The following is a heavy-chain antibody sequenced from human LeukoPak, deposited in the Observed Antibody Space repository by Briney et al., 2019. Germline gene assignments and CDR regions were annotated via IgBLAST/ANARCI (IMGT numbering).Heavy chain of an antibody. D-gene: IGHD6-13*01. CDR2: NYYSGNT. J-gene: IGHJ4*02. Sequence: PSETLSLTCTVSGGSISSYYWSWIRQPPGKGLEWIGYNYYSGNTNYNPSLKTRVTISVDTSKNQFSLKLSSVTAADTAVYYCARAGSWKLNFDYWGQGTLVTVSS. V-gene: IGHV4-59*01. CDR1: GGSISSYY. CDR3: ARAGSWKLNFDY.